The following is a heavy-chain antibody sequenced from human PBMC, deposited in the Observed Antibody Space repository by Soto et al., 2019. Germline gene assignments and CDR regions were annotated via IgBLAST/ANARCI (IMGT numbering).Heavy chain of an antibody. D-gene: IGHD4-17*01. J-gene: IGHJ4*02. CDR2: INRHGGST. Sequence: EVQLVESGGGAVRPGGSLRLSCAASGFPFDDYGMSWVRQAPGKGLEWVSGINRHGGSTGYADSVKGRFTISRDNGKNSLHLHMNSLRAEDTAFYCCAGTPGYYGDFFDYWGQGTLVTVSA. CDR1: GFPFDDYG. V-gene: IGHV3-20*04. CDR3: AGTPGYYGDFFDY.